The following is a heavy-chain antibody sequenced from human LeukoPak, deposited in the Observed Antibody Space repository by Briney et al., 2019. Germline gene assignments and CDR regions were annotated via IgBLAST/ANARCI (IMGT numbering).Heavy chain of an antibody. J-gene: IGHJ3*02. V-gene: IGHV4-30-2*01. Sequence: LRLSCAASGFTFDDYAMHWIRQPPGKGLEWIGYIYHSGSTYYNPSLKSRVTISVDRSKNQFSLKLSSVTAADTAVYYCARGGGYSYANDAFDIWGQGTMVTVSS. CDR2: IYHSGST. D-gene: IGHD5-18*01. CDR3: ARGGGYSYANDAFDI. CDR1: GFTFDDYA.